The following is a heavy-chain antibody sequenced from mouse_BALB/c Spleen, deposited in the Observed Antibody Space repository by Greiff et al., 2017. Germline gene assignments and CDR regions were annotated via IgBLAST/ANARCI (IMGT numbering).Heavy chain of an antibody. CDR3: ARVYGNYGYFDV. CDR1: GFTFSSYA. D-gene: IGHD2-1*01. CDR2: ISSCGSYT. J-gene: IGHJ1*01. Sequence: VMLVESGGGLVKPGGSLKLSCAASGFTFSSYAMSWVRQSPEERLEWVAEISSCGSYTYYPDTVTGRFTISRDNAKNTLYLEMSSLRSEDTAMYYCARVYGNYGYFDVWGAGTTVTVAS. V-gene: IGHV5-9-4*01.